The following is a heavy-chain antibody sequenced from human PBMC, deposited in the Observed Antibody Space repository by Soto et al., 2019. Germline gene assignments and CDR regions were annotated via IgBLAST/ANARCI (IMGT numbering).Heavy chain of an antibody. CDR3: ASGWYCSGGSCSGIYYYGMDV. V-gene: IGHV1-8*01. CDR1: GYTFTSYD. D-gene: IGHD2-15*01. CDR2: MNPNSGNT. J-gene: IGHJ6*02. Sequence: QVQLVQSGAEVKKPGASVKVSCKASGYTFTSYDINWVRQATGQGLEWMGWMNPNSGNTGYAQKFQGRVTMTRNTSISTAYMELSSLRSEDTAVYYCASGWYCSGGSCSGIYYYGMDVWGQGTTVTVSS.